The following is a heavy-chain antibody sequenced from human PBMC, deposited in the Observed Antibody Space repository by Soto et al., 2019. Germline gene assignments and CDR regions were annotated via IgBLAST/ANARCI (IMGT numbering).Heavy chain of an antibody. CDR2: ISSSSSTI. Sequence: EVQLVESGGGLVQPGGSLRLSCAASGFTFSSYSMNWVRQAPGKGLEWVSYISSSSSTIYYADSVKGRFTISRDNAKKSLYLQMNRQRAEDTAVYYCAREDSGSAHGYHYYGMDVWCQGTTVTVYS. V-gene: IGHV3-48*01. CDR1: GFTFSSYS. J-gene: IGHJ6*02. D-gene: IGHD1-26*01. CDR3: AREDSGSAHGYHYYGMDV.